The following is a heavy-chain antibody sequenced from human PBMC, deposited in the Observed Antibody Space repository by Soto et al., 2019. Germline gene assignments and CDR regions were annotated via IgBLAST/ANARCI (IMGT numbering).Heavy chain of an antibody. CDR1: GFIFNNYA. Sequence: ASVKVSCKAFGFIFNNYAISWVRQAPGQGLEWMGWISANSGNTNYAQKLQGRVTMTTDTSTSTAYMELRSLRSDDTALYYCATGGSYDRSCRDCWDQGTLVTVSS. D-gene: IGHD3-22*01. CDR2: ISANSGNT. V-gene: IGHV1-18*04. J-gene: IGHJ4*02. CDR3: ATGGSYDRSCRDC.